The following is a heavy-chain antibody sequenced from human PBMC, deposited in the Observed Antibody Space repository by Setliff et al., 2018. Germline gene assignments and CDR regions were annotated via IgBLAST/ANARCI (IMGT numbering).Heavy chain of an antibody. Sequence: SETLSLTCTVSGGSISSGGYYWSWIRQHPGKGLEWIGYIYYSGSTYYNPSLKSRVTISVDTSENQFSLKLSSVTAADTAVYYCARQVSHYDFWSGYYGYYYYYMDVWGKGTTVTVSS. V-gene: IGHV4-31*02. J-gene: IGHJ6*03. CDR3: ARQVSHYDFWSGYYGYYYYYMDV. D-gene: IGHD3-3*01. CDR2: IYYSGST. CDR1: GGSISSGGYY.